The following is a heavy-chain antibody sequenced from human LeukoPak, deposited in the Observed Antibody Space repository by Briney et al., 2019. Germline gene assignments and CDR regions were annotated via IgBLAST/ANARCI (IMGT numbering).Heavy chain of an antibody. CDR2: ISSSGSTI. V-gene: IGHV3-48*03. J-gene: IGHJ6*04. D-gene: IGHD6-19*01. CDR3: ARDMGYSSGWYHPSTYYYYGMDV. CDR1: GFTFSRYE. Sequence: GGSLRLSCAASGFTFSRYEMNWVRQAPGKGLEWVSYISSSGSTIYYADSVKGRFTISRDNAKNSLYLQMNSLRAEDTAVYYCARDMGYSSGWYHPSTYYYYGMDVWGKGTTVTVSS.